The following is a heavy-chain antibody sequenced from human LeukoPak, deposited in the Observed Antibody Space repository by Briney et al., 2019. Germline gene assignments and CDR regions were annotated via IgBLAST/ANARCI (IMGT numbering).Heavy chain of an antibody. CDR1: GFTFDDYG. J-gene: IGHJ3*02. CDR2: INWNGGST. V-gene: IGHV3-20*04. Sequence: PGGSLRLSCAASGFTFDDYGMSWVRQAPGKGLEWVSGINWNGGSTGYADSVKGRFTISRDNAKNSLYLQMNSLRAEDTALYYGARAVVPAAALPDAFDIWGQGTMVTVSS. CDR3: ARAVVPAAALPDAFDI. D-gene: IGHD2-2*01.